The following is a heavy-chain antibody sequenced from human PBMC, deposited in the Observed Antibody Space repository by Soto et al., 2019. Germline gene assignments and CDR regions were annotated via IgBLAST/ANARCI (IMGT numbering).Heavy chain of an antibody. J-gene: IGHJ6*02. CDR3: ARALSNLYSSSLGGMDV. CDR1: GFTFSSYE. CDR2: ISSSGSTI. Sequence: VGSLRLSCAASGFTFSSYEMNWVRQAPGKGLEWVSYISSSGSTIYYADSVKGRFTISRDNAKNSLYLQMNSLRAEDTAVYYCARALSNLYSSSLGGMDVWGQGTTVTVSS. V-gene: IGHV3-48*03. D-gene: IGHD6-6*01.